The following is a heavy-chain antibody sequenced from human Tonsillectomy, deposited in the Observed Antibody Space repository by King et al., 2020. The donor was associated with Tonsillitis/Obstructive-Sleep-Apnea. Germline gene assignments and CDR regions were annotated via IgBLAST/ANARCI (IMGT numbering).Heavy chain of an antibody. CDR2: INGDGSST. CDR3: AREGYGYYDFRY. Sequence: VQLVESGGGLVQPGGSLRLSCAASGFTFNTYWMHWVRQAPGKGLGWVSRINGDGSSTSYADSVKGRFTISRDNAKNTLYLQMNSLRAEDTAVYYCAREGYGYYDFRYWGQGTLVTVSS. V-gene: IGHV3-74*01. CDR1: GFTFNTYW. D-gene: IGHD3-3*01. J-gene: IGHJ4*02.